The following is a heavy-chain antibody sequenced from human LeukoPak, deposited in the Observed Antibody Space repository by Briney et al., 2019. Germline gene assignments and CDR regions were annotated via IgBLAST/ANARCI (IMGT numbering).Heavy chain of an antibody. CDR3: ARGKTYYDISKDAFDI. CDR2: IYYSGST. D-gene: IGHD3-22*01. V-gene: IGHV4-59*01. CDR1: GGSISSYY. Sequence: SETLSLTCTVSGGSISSYYWSWIRQPPGKGLEWIGYIYYSGSTNYNPSLKSRVTISVDTSKNQFSLKLSSVTAADTAVYYCARGKTYYDISKDAFDIWGQGTMVTVSP. J-gene: IGHJ3*02.